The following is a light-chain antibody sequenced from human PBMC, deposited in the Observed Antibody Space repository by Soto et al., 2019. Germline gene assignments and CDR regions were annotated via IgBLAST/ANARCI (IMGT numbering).Light chain of an antibody. Sequence: QSALTQPPSASGSPGQSVPISCTGTSSDIGAYNYVSWYQQHPGKFPRLIIYEFTKRPSGVPDRFSGSQSGNTASLTVSGLQAEDEADYYCSSYAGGNNLVFGGGTQLTVL. CDR2: EFT. CDR3: SSYAGGNNLV. J-gene: IGLJ3*02. V-gene: IGLV2-8*01. CDR1: SSDIGAYNY.